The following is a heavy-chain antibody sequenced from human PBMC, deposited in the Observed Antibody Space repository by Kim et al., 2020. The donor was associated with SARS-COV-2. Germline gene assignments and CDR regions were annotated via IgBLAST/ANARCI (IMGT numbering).Heavy chain of an antibody. CDR3: VRTLNDYGVEPYFDY. D-gene: IGHD4-17*01. Sequence: GGSLRLSCAASGFTVSTSYMSWVRQAPGKGLEWVSVIYSGGTTFYADSVKGRFTISRDNSKNTLHLQMSSLRAEDTAVYYCVRTLNDYGVEPYFDYWGQGTLVTVSS. CDR1: GFTVSTSY. V-gene: IGHV3-53*01. J-gene: IGHJ4*02. CDR2: IYSGGTT.